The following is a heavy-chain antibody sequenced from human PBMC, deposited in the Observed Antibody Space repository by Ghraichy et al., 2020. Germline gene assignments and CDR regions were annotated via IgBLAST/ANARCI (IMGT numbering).Heavy chain of an antibody. CDR3: TRQTDSCHDY. V-gene: IGHV3-73*01. CDR1: GFSISGSH. D-gene: IGHD2-2*01. CDR2: IRSRVDNYAA. J-gene: IGHJ4*02. Sequence: GGSLRLSCAASGFSISGSHIHWVRQASGKGLEWVGHIRSRVDNYAAAYGASVEGRFTITRDESENKVFLQMHSLKIEDTAVYYCTRQTDSCHDYWGQGTLVTVSS.